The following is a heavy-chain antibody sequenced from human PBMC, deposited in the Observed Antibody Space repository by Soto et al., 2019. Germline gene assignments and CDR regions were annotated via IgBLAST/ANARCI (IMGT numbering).Heavy chain of an antibody. CDR2: INHSGST. D-gene: IGHD6-19*01. J-gene: IGHJ5*02. Sequence: SETLSLTCAVYGGSFSGYYWSWIRQPPGKGLEWIGEINHSGSTNYNPSLKSRVTISVDTSKNQFSLKLSSVTAADTAVYYCARGVLDSYSSGWYNWFDPWGQGTLVTVSS. V-gene: IGHV4-34*01. CDR3: ARGVLDSYSSGWYNWFDP. CDR1: GGSFSGYY.